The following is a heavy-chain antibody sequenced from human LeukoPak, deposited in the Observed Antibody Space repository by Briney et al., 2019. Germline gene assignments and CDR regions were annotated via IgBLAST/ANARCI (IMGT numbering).Heavy chain of an antibody. CDR3: ARSPERVTAVNYFDY. D-gene: IGHD2-21*02. J-gene: IGHJ4*02. Sequence: SVKVSCKASGGTFSSYAISWVRPAPGQGLEWMGGIIPIFGTANYAQKFQGRVTITADKSTSTAYMELSSLRSEDTAVYYCARSPERVTAVNYFDYWGQGTLVTVSS. CDR2: IIPIFGTA. CDR1: GGTFSSYA. V-gene: IGHV1-69*06.